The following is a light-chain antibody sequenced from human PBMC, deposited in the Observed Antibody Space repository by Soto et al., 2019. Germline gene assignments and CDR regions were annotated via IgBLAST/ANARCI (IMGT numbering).Light chain of an antibody. CDR3: QSYGTSLSGLYV. J-gene: IGLJ1*01. Sequence: QSVLTQPPSVSGAPGQRVIISCTGSSYNIGAGRDVHWYRQFPGEAPKFLISDSNHRPSGVPDRFSVSKSGASASLAITGLRPEDEGDYFCQSYGTSLSGLYVFGTGTKLTVL. CDR1: SYNIGAGRD. CDR2: DSN. V-gene: IGLV1-40*01.